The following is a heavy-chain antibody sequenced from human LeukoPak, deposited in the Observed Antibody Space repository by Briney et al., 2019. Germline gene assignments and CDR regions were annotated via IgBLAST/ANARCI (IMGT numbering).Heavy chain of an antibody. CDR2: INPNTGGT. Sequence: GASVKVSCKASGYTFTGYYMHWVRQAPGQGLEWMGWINPNTGGTNYAQKFQGRVTMTRDTSISTAYMELSRLRSDDTAVYYCARSLVVVAVSYDYWGQGTLVTVSS. V-gene: IGHV1-2*02. CDR3: ARSLVVVAVSYDY. D-gene: IGHD2-15*01. J-gene: IGHJ4*02. CDR1: GYTFTGYY.